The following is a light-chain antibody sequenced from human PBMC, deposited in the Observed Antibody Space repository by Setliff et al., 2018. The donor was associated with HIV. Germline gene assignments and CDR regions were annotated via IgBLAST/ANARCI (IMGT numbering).Light chain of an antibody. J-gene: IGLJ2*01. CDR1: SSNIRSNY. CDR3: AAWDDSLSGVV. Sequence: QSVLTQPPSASGTPGQWVTISCSGSSSNIRSNYVHWYQQLPGTAPKLLIYRNDQRPSGVPDRFSGSKSGTSASLAISGLRSEDEADYYCAAWDDSLSGVVFGGGTQLTV. CDR2: RND. V-gene: IGLV1-47*01.